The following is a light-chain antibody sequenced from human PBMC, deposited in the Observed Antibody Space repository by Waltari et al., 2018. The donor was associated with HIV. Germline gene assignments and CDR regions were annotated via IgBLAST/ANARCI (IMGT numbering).Light chain of an antibody. Sequence: TSSDVGGYNYVSWYQQHPGKAPKLMIYDVSKRPSGVPDRFSGSKSGNTASLTISGLQAEDEADYYCCSYAGSYTFVVFGGGTKLTVL. CDR1: SSDVGGYNY. V-gene: IGLV2-11*01. CDR2: DVS. CDR3: CSYAGSYTFVV. J-gene: IGLJ2*01.